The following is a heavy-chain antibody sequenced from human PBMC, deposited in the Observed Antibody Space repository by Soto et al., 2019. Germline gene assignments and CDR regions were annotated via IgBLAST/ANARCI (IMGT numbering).Heavy chain of an antibody. CDR1: GGSFSGYY. D-gene: IGHD3-22*01. CDR2: INRSGRT. V-gene: IGHV4-34*01. CDR3: AIYDPPRDVYKGGMDAFDI. Sequence: QVQLQQWGAGLLKPSETLSLTCAVFGGSFSGYYWSWIRQPPGQGLEWIGEINRSGRTNYNPSLKSRVTISVDTSKNQFSLKLSSVTAADTAVDYCAIYDPPRDVYKGGMDAFDIWGQGTMVTLAS. J-gene: IGHJ3*02.